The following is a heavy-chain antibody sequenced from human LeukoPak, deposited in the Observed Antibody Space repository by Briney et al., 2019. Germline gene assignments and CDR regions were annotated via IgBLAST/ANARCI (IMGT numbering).Heavy chain of an antibody. J-gene: IGHJ5*01. CDR2: FDPGDDET. CDR3: ATEKDLLLDS. Sequence: ASVKVSCKVSGYSLSELSTHWVRQAPGQGLEWMGGFDPGDDETIYAQKFQGRVTMTEDTSTDTAYLELSSLRSEDTAVYFCATEKDLLLDSWGQGTLVTVSS. CDR1: GYSLSELS. D-gene: IGHD1-26*01. V-gene: IGHV1-24*01.